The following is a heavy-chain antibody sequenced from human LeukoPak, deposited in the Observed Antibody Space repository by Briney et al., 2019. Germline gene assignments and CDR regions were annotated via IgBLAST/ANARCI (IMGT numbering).Heavy chain of an antibody. J-gene: IGHJ4*02. CDR3: ATSTSGWYRGPFDY. CDR2: ISGSGGST. D-gene: IGHD6-19*01. CDR1: GFTFSSYA. Sequence: GGSLRLSCAASGFTFSSYAVSWVRQAPGKGLEWVSAISGSGGSTYYADSVKGRFTISRDNSKNTLYLQMNSLRAEDTAVYYCATSTSGWYRGPFDYWGQGTLVTVSS. V-gene: IGHV3-23*01.